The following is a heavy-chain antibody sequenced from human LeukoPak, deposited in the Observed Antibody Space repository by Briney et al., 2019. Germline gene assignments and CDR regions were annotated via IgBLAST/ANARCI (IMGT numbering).Heavy chain of an antibody. J-gene: IGHJ4*02. CDR3: ARGYSSSWYGKYYFDY. Sequence: PSETLSLTCTVSGGSISYYYWSWIRQPPTKGLEWIGDIYYSGSTNYNPCVKSRVTISVDTSKNQFTLKLSSVTAADTAVYYCARGYSSSWYGKYYFDYWGQGTLVTVSS. V-gene: IGHV4-59*01. D-gene: IGHD6-13*01. CDR2: IYYSGST. CDR1: GGSISYYY.